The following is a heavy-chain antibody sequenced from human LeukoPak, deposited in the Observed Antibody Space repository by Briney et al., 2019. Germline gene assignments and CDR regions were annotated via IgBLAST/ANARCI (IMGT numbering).Heavy chain of an antibody. CDR1: GFTFSNAW. CDR3: TTGLLAYCGGDCPKAVDY. D-gene: IGHD2-21*02. V-gene: IGHV3-15*01. CDR2: IKSKTDGGTT. J-gene: IGHJ4*02. Sequence: GGSLRLSCAASGFTFSNAWMSWVRQAPGKGLEWVGRIKSKTDGGTTDYAAPVKGRFTISRDDSKNTLYLQMNSPKTEDTAVYYCTTGLLAYCGGDCPKAVDYWGQGTLVTVSS.